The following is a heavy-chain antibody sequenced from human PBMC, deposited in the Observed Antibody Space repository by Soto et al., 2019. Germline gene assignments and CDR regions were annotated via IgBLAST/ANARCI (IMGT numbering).Heavy chain of an antibody. CDR3: ASHSRSHYYSGMDV. J-gene: IGHJ6*02. V-gene: IGHV1-8*01. CDR2: MNPNSGNT. CDR1: GYTFTSYD. Sequence: QVQLVQSGAEVKKPGASVKVSCKASGYTFTSYDINWVRQATGQGLEWMGWMNPNSGNTGYAQKFQGRVTMTRNTSISTAYMELSSLRSEDTAVYYCASHSRSHYYSGMDVWGQGTTVTVSS. D-gene: IGHD6-13*01.